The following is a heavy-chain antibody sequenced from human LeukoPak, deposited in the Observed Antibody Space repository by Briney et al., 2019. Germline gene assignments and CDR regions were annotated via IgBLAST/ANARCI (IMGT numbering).Heavy chain of an antibody. CDR1: GYTFISYG. CDR3: GRVHSSSWYQSDY. CDR2: TSTYNGNT. D-gene: IGHD6-13*01. Sequence: VASVKVSCKASGYTFISYGISWVRQAPGQGLEWLGWTSTYNGNTVYVQKLQGRVTMTTDTSTSTVYMELRSLRSDDTAVYYCGRVHSSSWYQSDYWGQGALVTVSS. V-gene: IGHV1-18*01. J-gene: IGHJ4*02.